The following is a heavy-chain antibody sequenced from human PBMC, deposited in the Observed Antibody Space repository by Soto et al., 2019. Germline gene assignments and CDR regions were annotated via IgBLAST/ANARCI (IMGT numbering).Heavy chain of an antibody. D-gene: IGHD2-2*01. CDR3: ARDDYCSSTSCYLNWFDP. J-gene: IGHJ5*02. Sequence: GASVKVSCKASGYTFTGYYMHWVRQAPGQGLEWMGWINPNSGGTNYAQKFQGRVTMTRDTSISTAYMELSRLRSDDTAVYYCARDDYCSSTSCYLNWFDPWGQGTLVTVSS. CDR2: INPNSGGT. V-gene: IGHV1-2*02. CDR1: GYTFTGYY.